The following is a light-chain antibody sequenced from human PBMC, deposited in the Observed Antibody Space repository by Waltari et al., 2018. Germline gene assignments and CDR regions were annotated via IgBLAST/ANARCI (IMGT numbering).Light chain of an antibody. J-gene: IGKJ2*01. Sequence: EIVMTQSPATLSVSPGERAILSCRASQSVTTNLAWYQQKPGQPPKLLIYWASTRESGVPDRFSGSGSGTDFTLTISSLQAEDVAVYYCQQYYSIPYTFGQGTKLEIK. CDR2: WAS. V-gene: IGKV4-1*01. CDR1: QSVTTN. CDR3: QQYYSIPYT.